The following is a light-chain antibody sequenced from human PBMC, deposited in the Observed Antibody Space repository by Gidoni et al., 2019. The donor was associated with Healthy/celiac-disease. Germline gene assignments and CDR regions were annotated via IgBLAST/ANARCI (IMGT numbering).Light chain of an antibody. CDR1: QSVSSSY. J-gene: IGKJ3*01. Sequence: EIVLTQSPGTLSLFPGERATLSCRASQSVSSSYLAWYQPKPGQAPRLLIYGASSRATGIPDRFSGSGSGTDFTLTISRLEPEDFAVFYCQQYGSSFTFGPGTKVDIK. CDR2: GAS. V-gene: IGKV3-20*01. CDR3: QQYGSSFT.